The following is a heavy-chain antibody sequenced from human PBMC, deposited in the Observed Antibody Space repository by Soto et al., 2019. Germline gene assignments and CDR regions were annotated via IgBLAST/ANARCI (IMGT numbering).Heavy chain of an antibody. Sequence: GGSLRLSCAASGFTFDDYGMSWVRQAPGKGLEWVSGINWNGGSTGYADSVKGRFTISRDNAKNSLCLQMNSLRAEDTAVYYCAKDSQAYVAGSYDYWGQGTLVTVSS. CDR2: INWNGGST. D-gene: IGHD2-21*01. CDR3: AKDSQAYVAGSYDY. J-gene: IGHJ4*02. V-gene: IGHV3-20*04. CDR1: GFTFDDYG.